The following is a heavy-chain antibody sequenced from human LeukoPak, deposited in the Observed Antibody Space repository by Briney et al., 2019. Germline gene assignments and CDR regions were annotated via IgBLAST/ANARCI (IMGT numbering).Heavy chain of an antibody. CDR1: GFTFDSNY. CDR2: INSDGSEG. V-gene: IGHV3-7*03. D-gene: IGHD6-6*01. CDR3: ARSSYSSSSSV. Sequence: GGSLRLSCAASGFTFDSNYLSWVRQAPGKGLEWVASINSDGSEGYYADVVKGRFTISRDNAKNSLYLQINSLRAEDTAVYYCARSSYSSSSSVWGQGTMVTVSS. J-gene: IGHJ3*01.